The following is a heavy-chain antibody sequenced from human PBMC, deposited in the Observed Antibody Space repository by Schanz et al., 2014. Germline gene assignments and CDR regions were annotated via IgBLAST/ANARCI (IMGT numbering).Heavy chain of an antibody. D-gene: IGHD6-13*01. V-gene: IGHV3-66*01. CDR2: IYSGGST. Sequence: EVQLVESGGGLVQPGGSLRLSCAASGFTVSNNLMRWVRQAPGKGLEWFSIIYSGGSTFYADSVKGRFTISRDNSKNTLYLQMNSLRAEDTAVYYCARGGGAAASTWGQGTLVTVSS. CDR3: ARGGGAAAST. J-gene: IGHJ5*02. CDR1: GFTVSNNL.